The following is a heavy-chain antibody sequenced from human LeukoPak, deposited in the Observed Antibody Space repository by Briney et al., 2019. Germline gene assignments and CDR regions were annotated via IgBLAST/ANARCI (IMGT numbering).Heavy chain of an antibody. J-gene: IGHJ6*03. CDR1: GYPFNNYD. Sequence: ASVTVSCKASGYPFNNYDINWVRQATGQGVEWMGWISAYNGNTNYAQKHQGRVTMTTDTSTSTAYMELRSLRSDDTAVYYCARGARAAAGKVYYYYMDVWGKGTTVTISS. CDR2: ISAYNGNT. CDR3: ARGARAAAGKVYYYYMDV. D-gene: IGHD6-13*01. V-gene: IGHV1-18*01.